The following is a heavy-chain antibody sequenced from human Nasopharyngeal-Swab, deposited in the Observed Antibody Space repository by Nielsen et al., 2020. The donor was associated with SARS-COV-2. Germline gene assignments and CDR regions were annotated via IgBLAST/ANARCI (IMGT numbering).Heavy chain of an antibody. CDR3: ARAVAGATDY. D-gene: IGHD1-26*01. CDR2: IKEDGSQK. Sequence: GESLKISCAVSGFTFSTFWMTWVHQAPGKGLEWVANIKEDGSQKYYLDSVKGRFTISRDNAKNSLYLQMNSLRAEDTAIYFCARAVAGATDYWGQGTLVTVSS. J-gene: IGHJ4*02. CDR1: GFTFSTFW. V-gene: IGHV3-7*03.